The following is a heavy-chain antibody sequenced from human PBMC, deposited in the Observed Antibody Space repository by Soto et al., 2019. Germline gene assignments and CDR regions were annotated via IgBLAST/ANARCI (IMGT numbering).Heavy chain of an antibody. CDR3: TTGTTIFGVVIFYYYGMDV. CDR2: IKSKTDGGTT. J-gene: IGHJ6*02. CDR1: GFTFSNAR. V-gene: IGHV3-15*07. D-gene: IGHD3-3*01. Sequence: TGGSLGLSCSASGFTFSNARMNWVRPAPGKGLEWVGRIKSKTDGGTTDYAAPVKGRFTISRDDSKNTLYLQMNSLKTEDTAVYYCTTGTTIFGVVIFYYYGMDVWGQGTTVTVSS.